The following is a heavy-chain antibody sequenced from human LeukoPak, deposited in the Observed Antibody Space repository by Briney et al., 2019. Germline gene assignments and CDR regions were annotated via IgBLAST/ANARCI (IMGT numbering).Heavy chain of an antibody. J-gene: IGHJ4*02. D-gene: IGHD3-10*01. CDR1: GFTFSSYA. CDR3: ANTFGELLERLYYFDY. V-gene: IGHV3-23*01. CDR2: ISGSGGST. Sequence: GGSLRLSCAASGFTFSSYAMSWVRQAPGKGLEWVSAISGSGGSTCYADSVKGRFTISRDNSKNTLYLQMNSLGAEDTAVYYCANTFGELLERLYYFDYWGQGTLVTVSS.